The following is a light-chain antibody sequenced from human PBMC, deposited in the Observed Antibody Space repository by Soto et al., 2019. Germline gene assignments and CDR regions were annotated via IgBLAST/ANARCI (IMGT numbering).Light chain of an antibody. CDR2: EVS. CDR1: SSDVGGYNY. V-gene: IGLV2-8*01. CDR3: NSYAGSNNVV. J-gene: IGLJ2*01. Sequence: QSALTQPPSASGSPGQSVTISCTGTSSDVGGYNYVSWYQHHPGKAPNLMIYEVSKRPSGVPDRFSGSKSGNTASLTVSGLQAEDEADYYCNSYAGSNNVVFGGGTKLTVL.